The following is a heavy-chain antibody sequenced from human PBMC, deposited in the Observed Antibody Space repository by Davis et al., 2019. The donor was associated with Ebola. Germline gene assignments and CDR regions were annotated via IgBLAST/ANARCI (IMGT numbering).Heavy chain of an antibody. D-gene: IGHD3-16*01. J-gene: IGHJ4*02. Sequence: GGSLRLSCAASGFTFSSFGMHWVRQAPGKGLEWVAVVSYDGSVDYYADSVKGRFTISRDNSKNTLYLQMNSLRAEDTAVYYCAKDLGAARGEGDYWGQGTLVTVSS. CDR3: AKDLGAARGEGDY. CDR2: VSYDGSVD. CDR1: GFTFSSFG. V-gene: IGHV3-30*18.